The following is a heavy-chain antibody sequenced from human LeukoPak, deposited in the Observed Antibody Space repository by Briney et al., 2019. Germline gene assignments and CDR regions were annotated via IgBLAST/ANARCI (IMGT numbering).Heavy chain of an antibody. CDR3: AKDVYSNYYFDY. Sequence: GGSLRLSCAASGVTFSSYAMSWVRQAPGKGLEWVSDICGSGGSTYYADPVKGRFTISRDNSNNTLYLQMNSLRAEDTAVYYCAKDVYSNYYFDYWGQGTLVTVSS. CDR2: ICGSGGST. J-gene: IGHJ4*02. D-gene: IGHD4-11*01. CDR1: GVTFSSYA. V-gene: IGHV3-23*01.